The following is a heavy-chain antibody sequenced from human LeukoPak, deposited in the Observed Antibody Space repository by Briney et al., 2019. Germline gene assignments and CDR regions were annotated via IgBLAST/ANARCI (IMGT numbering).Heavy chain of an antibody. Sequence: SETLSLTCTVSGGSISSGGYYWSWIRQHPGKGLEWIGYIYYSGSTNYNPSLKSRVTLSVDTSKNQFSLKLSSVTAADTAVYYCARHDGVRRAFDIWGQGTMVTVSS. D-gene: IGHD3-10*01. V-gene: IGHV4-61*08. CDR3: ARHDGVRRAFDI. CDR2: IYYSGST. J-gene: IGHJ3*02. CDR1: GGSISSGGYY.